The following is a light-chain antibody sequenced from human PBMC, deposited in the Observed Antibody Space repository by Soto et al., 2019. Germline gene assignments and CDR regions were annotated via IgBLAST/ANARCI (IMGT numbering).Light chain of an antibody. J-gene: IGKJ4*01. Sequence: DIQMTQSPSTLSASVGDRVTITCRASQDIFNYLAWYQQKPGKAPKLLIYKASSLESGVPSRFSGSGSGTEFTLTISSLQPDDFATYYCQQYNSYPLTFGGGTKVDIK. CDR3: QQYNSYPLT. CDR2: KAS. CDR1: QDIFNY. V-gene: IGKV1-5*03.